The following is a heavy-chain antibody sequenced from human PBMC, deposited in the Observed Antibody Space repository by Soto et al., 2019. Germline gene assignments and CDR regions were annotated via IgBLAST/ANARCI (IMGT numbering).Heavy chain of an antibody. CDR2: INHSGST. V-gene: IGHV4-34*01. D-gene: IGHD6-6*01. Sequence: SETLSLTCAVYGGSFSGYYWSWIRQPPGKGLEWIGEINHSGSTNYNPSLKSRVTISVDTSKNQFSLKLSSVTAADTAVYYCARGGRYSSSFRWGGRAFDIWGQGTMVTVSS. CDR1: GGSFSGYY. J-gene: IGHJ3*02. CDR3: ARGGRYSSSFRWGGRAFDI.